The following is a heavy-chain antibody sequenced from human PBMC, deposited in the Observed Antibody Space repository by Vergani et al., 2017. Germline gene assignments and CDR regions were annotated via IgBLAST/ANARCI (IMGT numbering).Heavy chain of an antibody. CDR1: GFTFSSYS. J-gene: IGHJ4*02. V-gene: IGHV3-48*01. Sequence: EVQLVESGGGLVQPGGSLRLSCAASGFTFSSYSMNWVRQAPGKGLEWVSYISSSSSTIYYADSVKGRFTISRDNAKNSLYLQMNSLRAEDTAVYYCAKVVSDCSGGSCRWGQGTLVTVSS. CDR3: AKVVSDCSGGSCR. CDR2: ISSSSSTI. D-gene: IGHD2-15*01.